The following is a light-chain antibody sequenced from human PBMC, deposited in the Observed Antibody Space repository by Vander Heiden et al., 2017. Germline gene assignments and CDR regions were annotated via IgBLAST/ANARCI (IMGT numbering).Light chain of an antibody. Sequence: DIQLTQAPSFLSASVGDRVTITCQASQDIGNSLTWYQQRPGTAPKVLVYDSSTLNTGVPSRFSGSGSGTDFVFTISSLQPEDVAVYYCQGHDNLPLTFGGGTKVEI. V-gene: IGKV1-33*01. CDR1: QDIGNS. CDR2: DSS. CDR3: QGHDNLPLT. J-gene: IGKJ4*01.